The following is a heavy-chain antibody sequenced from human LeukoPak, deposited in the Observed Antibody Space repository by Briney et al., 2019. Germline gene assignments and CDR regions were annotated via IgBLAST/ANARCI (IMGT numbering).Heavy chain of an antibody. V-gene: IGHV3-33*03. CDR3: TRVATAGTWTDY. CDR1: GFTFSDYG. CDR2: IWSGGSIA. D-gene: IGHD6-25*01. J-gene: IGHJ4*02. Sequence: GRSLRLSCAASGFTFSDYGMQWVRQAPGKGLECLSVIWSGGSIADYAESVRGRFTISRDNPKNTVYLQMNSLRAEDTAIYFCTRVATAGTWTDYWGQGTLVTVSS.